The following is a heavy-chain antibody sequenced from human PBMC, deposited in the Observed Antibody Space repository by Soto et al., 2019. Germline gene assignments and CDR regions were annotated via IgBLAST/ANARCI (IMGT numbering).Heavy chain of an antibody. Sequence: SVKVSCKASGGTFGGYGLSWMRQAPGQGLEWMGGILPLFAAANYAQKFQGRVTITADESTSTAYMELSSLRSEDTAVYYCAIPKGRLRGGDDALDIWGQGTMVTVSS. D-gene: IGHD4-17*01. CDR1: GGTFGGYG. V-gene: IGHV1-69*13. CDR3: AIPKGRLRGGDDALDI. CDR2: ILPLFAAA. J-gene: IGHJ3*02.